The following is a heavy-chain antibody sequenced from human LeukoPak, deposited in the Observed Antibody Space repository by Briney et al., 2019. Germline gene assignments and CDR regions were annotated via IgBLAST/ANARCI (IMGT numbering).Heavy chain of an antibody. V-gene: IGHV3-23*01. Sequence: PGGSLRLTCAASGFTFSSYAMSWVRQAPGKGLEWVSAISGSGGSTYYADSVKGRFTISRDNSKNTLYLQMNSLRAEDTAVYYCAKSSRGGYHAFDIWGQGTMVTVSS. CDR2: ISGSGGST. J-gene: IGHJ3*02. D-gene: IGHD3-16*02. CDR1: GFTFSSYA. CDR3: AKSSRGGYHAFDI.